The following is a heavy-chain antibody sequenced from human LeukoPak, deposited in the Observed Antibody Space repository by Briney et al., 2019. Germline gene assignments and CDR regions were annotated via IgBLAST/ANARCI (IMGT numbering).Heavy chain of an antibody. CDR2: INSDESSI. J-gene: IGHJ4*02. CDR1: GFTFSRFW. Sequence: GGSLRLSCAASGFTFSRFWMHWVRQAPGKGLVWVSRINSDESSISYADSVKGRFTISRDNAKNTLYLQMNSLRAEDTAVYYCARDHHYYNSGSYIWGSFDFWGQGTLVTVSS. V-gene: IGHV3-74*01. CDR3: ARDHHYYNSGSYIWGSFDF. D-gene: IGHD3-10*01.